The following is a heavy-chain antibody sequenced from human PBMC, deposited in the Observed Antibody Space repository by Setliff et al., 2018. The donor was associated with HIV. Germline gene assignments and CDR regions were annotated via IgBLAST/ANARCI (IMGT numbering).Heavy chain of an antibody. V-gene: IGHV4-61*03. CDR1: GDSVSSRSYY. Sequence: KTSETLSLTCTVSGDSVSSRSYYWSWIRQPPGKGLEWIGYIYYSGSTNYNPSLKSRVTISVDTSKNHFSLKLRSVTAADTAVYYCARGKIALGVRDWFDPWGQGTLVTVSS. J-gene: IGHJ5*02. CDR3: ARGKIALGVRDWFDP. CDR2: IYYSGST. D-gene: IGHD6-13*01.